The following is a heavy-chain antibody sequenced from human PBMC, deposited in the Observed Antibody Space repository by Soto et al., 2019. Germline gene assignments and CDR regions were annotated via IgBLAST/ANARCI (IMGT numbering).Heavy chain of an antibody. CDR2: IYYSGNT. V-gene: IGHV4-59*01. CDR1: GCSLSRYY. J-gene: IGHJ5*02. D-gene: IGHD2-15*01. CDR3: ARLPWAEYGGILDP. Sequence: PSETLSLTCTVSGCSLSRYYWTWIRQPPGKGLEWIGYIYYSGNTNYNPSLKSRVTISVDTSKNQFSLKLSSVTAADTAVYYCARLPWAEYGGILDPWGQGALVTVSS.